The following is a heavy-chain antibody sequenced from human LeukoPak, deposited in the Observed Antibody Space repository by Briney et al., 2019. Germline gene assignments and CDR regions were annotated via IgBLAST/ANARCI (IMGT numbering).Heavy chain of an antibody. CDR3: ARDVHGGAFDY. D-gene: IGHD4-23*01. V-gene: IGHV3-7*01. J-gene: IGHJ4*02. Sequence: WIRQPPGKGLEWVANINQDGSAQYYVDSVKGRFTFSRDNAMNSLFLQMNSLRAEDTAVYYCARDVHGGAFDYWGQGTLVTVSS. CDR2: INQDGSAQ.